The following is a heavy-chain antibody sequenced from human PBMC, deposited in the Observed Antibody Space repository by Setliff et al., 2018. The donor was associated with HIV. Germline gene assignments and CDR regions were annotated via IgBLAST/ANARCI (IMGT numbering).Heavy chain of an antibody. CDR1: GGSISSGGYF. CDR2: IYYSGST. D-gene: IGHD3-22*01. J-gene: IGHJ6*03. V-gene: IGHV4-31*03. CDR3: ARAEGYYANSVHPGRYYYYYMDV. Sequence: PSETLSLTCTVSGGSISSGGYFWSWIRQLPGKGLEWIGYIYYSGSTFYNPSLKRRVTISVDTAKNQFSLKLSSVTAADTAVYYCARAEGYYANSVHPGRYYYYYMDVWGKGTTVTVSS.